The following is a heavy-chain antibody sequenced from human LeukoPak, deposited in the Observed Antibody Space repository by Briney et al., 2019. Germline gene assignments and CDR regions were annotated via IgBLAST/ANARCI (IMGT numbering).Heavy chain of an antibody. Sequence: KSSETLSLTCTVSGGSIRGYYWSWIRQPPGKGREGIGCIYYSGSTNYNPSLHSRVTISVDTSKKQFSLNLTSVTAADTAVYYCARYGSGTYPRFDYWGQGILVTVSS. CDR3: ARYGSGTYPRFDY. V-gene: IGHV4-59*08. J-gene: IGHJ4*02. D-gene: IGHD3-10*01. CDR1: GGSIRGYY. CDR2: IYYSGST.